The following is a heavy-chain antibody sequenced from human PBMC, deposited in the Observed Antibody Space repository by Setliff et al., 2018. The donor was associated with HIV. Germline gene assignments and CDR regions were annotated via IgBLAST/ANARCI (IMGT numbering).Heavy chain of an antibody. CDR2: ISSSSSYI. CDR3: ARRYSSSSTGFDY. J-gene: IGHJ4*02. CDR1: GFTFSSYE. Sequence: GSLRLSCAASGFTFSSYEMNWVRQAPGKGLEWVSSISSSSSYIYYADSVKGRFTISRDNAKNSLYLQMNSLRAEDTAVYYCARRYSSSSTGFDYWGQGTPVTDSS. V-gene: IGHV3-21*01. D-gene: IGHD6-6*01.